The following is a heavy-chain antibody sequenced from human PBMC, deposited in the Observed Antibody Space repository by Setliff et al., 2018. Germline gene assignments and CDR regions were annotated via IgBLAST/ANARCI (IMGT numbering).Heavy chain of an antibody. CDR1: GCTFSSYA. Sequence: ASVKVSCKASGCTFSSYAISWVRQPPGQGLEWMGGIIPIFGTANYAQKFQGRVTITADESTSTAYMELSSLRSEDTAVYYCARGGPFSVGATPGGFDYWGQGTLVTVSS. CDR2: IIPIFGTA. J-gene: IGHJ4*02. CDR3: ARGGPFSVGATPGGFDY. D-gene: IGHD1-26*01. V-gene: IGHV1-69*13.